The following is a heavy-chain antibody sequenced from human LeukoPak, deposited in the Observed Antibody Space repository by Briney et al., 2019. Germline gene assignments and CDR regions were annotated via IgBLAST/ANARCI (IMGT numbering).Heavy chain of an antibody. J-gene: IGHJ6*03. D-gene: IGHD6-6*01. CDR2: TYYRSKWYN. V-gene: IGHV6-1*01. CDR3: ARDSIAARPDYYYYYMDV. CDR1: GDSVSSNSAA. Sequence: SQTLSLTCALSGDSVSSNSAAWNWIRQSPSRGLEWLGRTYYRSKWYNDYAVSVKSRITINPDTSKNKFSLQLNSVTPEDTAVYYCARDSIAARPDYYYYYMDVWGKGTTVTVSS.